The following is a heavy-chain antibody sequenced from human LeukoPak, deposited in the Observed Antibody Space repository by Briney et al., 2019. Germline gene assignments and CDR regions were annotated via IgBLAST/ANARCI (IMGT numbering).Heavy chain of an antibody. CDR1: EFTFTIHW. D-gene: IGHD1-1*01. CDR3: VSTGFDI. CDR2: TNPDGSNT. Sequence: GGSLRLSCAGSEFTFTIHWVYWVRHAPERGLLWVSRTNPDGSNTAYADSVRGRFTISRDNAKYTLYLQMDSLRAEDTAMYYCVSTGFDIWGQGTMVTVSS. V-gene: IGHV3-74*01. J-gene: IGHJ3*02.